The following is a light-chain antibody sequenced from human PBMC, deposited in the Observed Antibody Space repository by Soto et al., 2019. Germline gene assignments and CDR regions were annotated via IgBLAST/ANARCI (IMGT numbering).Light chain of an antibody. CDR2: DAS. Sequence: AIQLTQSPSSLSASVGDRVTITCRASQGISSALAWYQQKPGKAPKLLIYDASSLESGVPSRFSGSGSGTDFTLTISSLQPEDFATYYCQQFTSYPITSRQGTRPEIK. CDR3: QQFTSYPIT. J-gene: IGKJ5*01. V-gene: IGKV1-13*02. CDR1: QGISSA.